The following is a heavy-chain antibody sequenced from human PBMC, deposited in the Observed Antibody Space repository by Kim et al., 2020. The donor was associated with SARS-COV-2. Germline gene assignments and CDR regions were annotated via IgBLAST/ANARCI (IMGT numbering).Heavy chain of an antibody. CDR2: YSDDST. Sequence: YSDDSTYYADSVKGRFTISRDNSKNTLHLQMNSLSAEDTAVYYCARDSDYWGQGTLVTVSS. J-gene: IGHJ4*02. CDR3: ARDSDY. V-gene: IGHV3-53*01.